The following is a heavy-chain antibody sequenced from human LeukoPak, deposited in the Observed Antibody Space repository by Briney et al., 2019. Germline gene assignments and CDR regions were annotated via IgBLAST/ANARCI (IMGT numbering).Heavy chain of an antibody. CDR2: VYPSGTT. D-gene: IGHD5-12*01. CDR3: ARDAGGYEDY. Sequence: SETLSLTCTVSRGSISNYWWSWIRQAAGKGLEWIGRVYPSGTTHYNPSLQSRVTLSVDTSKNQLSLMLSSLTAADTAVYYCARDAGGYEDYWGQGTLVTVSS. CDR1: RGSISNYW. V-gene: IGHV4-4*07. J-gene: IGHJ4*02.